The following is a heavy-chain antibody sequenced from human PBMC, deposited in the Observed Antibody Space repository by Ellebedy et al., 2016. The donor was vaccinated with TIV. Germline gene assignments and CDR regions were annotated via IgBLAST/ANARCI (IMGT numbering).Heavy chain of an antibody. CDR3: AKDPQEAGTDYYYDMDV. V-gene: IGHV3-23*01. J-gene: IGHJ6*02. Sequence: GGSLRLXXAASGFTFSSYAMSWVRQAPGKGLEWVSTISGSGGSTYYADSVKGRFTISRDNSKNTLHLQMNSLRAEDTAVYYCAKDPQEAGTDYYYDMDVWGQGTTVTVSS. CDR2: ISGSGGST. D-gene: IGHD6-13*01. CDR1: GFTFSSYA.